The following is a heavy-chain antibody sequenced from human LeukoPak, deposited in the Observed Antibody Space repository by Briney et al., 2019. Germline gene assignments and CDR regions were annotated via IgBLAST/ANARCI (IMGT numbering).Heavy chain of an antibody. V-gene: IGHV3-30*03. D-gene: IGHD6-19*01. J-gene: IGHJ4*02. Sequence: GGSLRLSCAASEFTFSSYWMTWVRQAPGKGLEWVAVISYDGSNKYYADSVKGRFTISRDNSKNTLYLQMNSLRAEDTAVYYCARDGDSSGWYYFDYWGQGTLVTVSS. CDR1: EFTFSSYW. CDR3: ARDGDSSGWYYFDY. CDR2: ISYDGSNK.